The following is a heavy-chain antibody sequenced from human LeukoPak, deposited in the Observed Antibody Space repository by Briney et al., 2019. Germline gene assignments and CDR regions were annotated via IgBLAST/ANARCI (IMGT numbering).Heavy chain of an antibody. CDR3: TRPYYDYLTGYYSDY. Sequence: GRPLRLSCTTSGFTFSNYPMSWVRQAPGKGLEWLALLGSTAYGGTTKYAASVKGRFTISRDDSKSIAYLQMNSLKTEDTAVYYCTRPYYDYLTGYYSDYWGQGTLVTVSS. V-gene: IGHV3-49*04. J-gene: IGHJ4*02. D-gene: IGHD3-9*01. CDR1: GFTFSNYP. CDR2: LGSTAYGGTT.